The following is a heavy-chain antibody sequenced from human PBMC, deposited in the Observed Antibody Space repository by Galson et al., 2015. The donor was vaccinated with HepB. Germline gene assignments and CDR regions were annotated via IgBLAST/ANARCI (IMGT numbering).Heavy chain of an antibody. Sequence: SLRLSCAASGFTFSSYSMNWVRQAPGKGLEWVSYISSSSSTIYYADSVKGRFTISRDNAKNSLYLQMNSLRAEDTAVYYCARGGSGWLTHFDYWGQGTLVTVSS. CDR1: GFTFSSYS. CDR3: ARGGSGWLTHFDY. D-gene: IGHD6-19*01. V-gene: IGHV3-48*04. J-gene: IGHJ4*02. CDR2: ISSSSSTI.